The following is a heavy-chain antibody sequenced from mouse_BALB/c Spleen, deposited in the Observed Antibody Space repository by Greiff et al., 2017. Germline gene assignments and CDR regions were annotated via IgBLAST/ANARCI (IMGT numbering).Heavy chain of an antibody. CDR3: ARDPLMIPRAMDY. J-gene: IGHJ4*01. CDR1: GFSLTSYG. D-gene: IGHD2-4*01. CDR2: IWAGGST. Sequence: QVQLKESGPGLVAPSQSLSITCTVSGFSLTSYGVHWVRQPPGKGLEWLGVIWAGGSTNYNSALMSRLSISKDNSKSQVFLKMNSLQTDDTAMYYCARDPLMIPRAMDYWGQGTSVTVSS. V-gene: IGHV2-9*02.